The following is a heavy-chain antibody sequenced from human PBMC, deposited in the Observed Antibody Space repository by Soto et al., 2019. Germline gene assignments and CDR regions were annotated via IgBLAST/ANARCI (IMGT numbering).Heavy chain of an antibody. D-gene: IGHD1-20*01. V-gene: IGHV6-1*01. CDR2: TYYRSKWYN. Sequence: SQTLSLTCAISGDSVSSNSAALNWIRQSPSRGLEWLGRTYYRSKWYNDYAVSVKSRITINPDTSKNQFSLQLNSVTPEDTAVYYCARQRRSYNWNYVDYWGQGTLVTVSS. J-gene: IGHJ4*02. CDR3: ARQRRSYNWNYVDY. CDR1: GDSVSSNSAA.